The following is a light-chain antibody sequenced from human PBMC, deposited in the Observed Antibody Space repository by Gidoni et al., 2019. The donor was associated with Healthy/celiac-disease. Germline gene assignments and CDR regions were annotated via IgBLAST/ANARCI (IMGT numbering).Light chain of an antibody. V-gene: IGKV3-20*01. J-gene: IGKJ4*01. CDR1: QSVSSSY. CDR3: QQYGSSPGT. Sequence: EIVLTQSPGTLSLSPGERATLSCRASQSVSSSYLAWYQQKPGQAPRLLIYGASSRATGIPDRFSGSGSGTDFTLTNSRLEPEDFAVYYCQQYGSSPGTFGGGTKVEIK. CDR2: GAS.